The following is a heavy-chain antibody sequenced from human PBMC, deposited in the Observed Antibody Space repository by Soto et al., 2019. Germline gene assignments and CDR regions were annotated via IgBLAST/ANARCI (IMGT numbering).Heavy chain of an antibody. CDR1: GGTFSSYA. V-gene: IGHV1-69*13. CDR2: IIPIFGTA. Sequence: SVKVSCKASGGTFSSYAISWVRQAPGQGLEWMGGIIPIFGTANYALKFQGRVTITADESTSTAYMELSSLRSEDTAVYSCARGIRDGYNSRECWGRGPLVSVSS. CDR3: ARGIRDGYNSREC. D-gene: IGHD5-12*01. J-gene: IGHJ4*02.